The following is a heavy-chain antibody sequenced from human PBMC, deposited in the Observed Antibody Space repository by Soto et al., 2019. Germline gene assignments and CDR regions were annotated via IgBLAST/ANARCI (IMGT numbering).Heavy chain of an antibody. CDR1: GYSISSGYY. D-gene: IGHD6-19*01. CDR2: IYHSGST. J-gene: IGHJ4*02. Sequence: NPSETLSLTCAVSGYSISSGYYRGWIRQPPGKGLEWIGSIYHSGSTYYNPSLESRVTISVDTSKNQFSLKLSSVTAADTAVYYCARDCRPLGCPLDYWGQGTLVTVSS. V-gene: IGHV4-38-2*02. CDR3: ARDCRPLGCPLDY.